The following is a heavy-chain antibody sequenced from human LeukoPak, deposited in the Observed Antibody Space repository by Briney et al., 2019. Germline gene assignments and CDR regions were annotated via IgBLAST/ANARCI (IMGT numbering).Heavy chain of an antibody. Sequence: GGSLRLSCAASGFSISNYWMNWVRQAPGKGLEWAANIKQDGSEKFFVDSVRGRFSISRDNAKNSLYLQMNSLRADDTAVYYCAGGSLWSPNWFDPWGQGILVTVSS. CDR1: GFSISNYW. CDR3: AGGSLWSPNWFDP. J-gene: IGHJ5*02. CDR2: IKQDGSEK. V-gene: IGHV3-7*01. D-gene: IGHD3-10*01.